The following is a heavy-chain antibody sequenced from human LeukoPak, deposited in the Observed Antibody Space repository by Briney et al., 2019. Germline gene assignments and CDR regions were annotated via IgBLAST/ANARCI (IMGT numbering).Heavy chain of an antibody. CDR1: GGSISSYY. Sequence: SETLSLTCTVSGGSISSYYWNWIRQPPGKGLEWIGYIYYSGSTNYNPTLKSRITMSVDTSKNQFSLKLSSVTAADTAVYYCSTLESAYSDYWGQGTQVTVSS. D-gene: IGHD3-3*01. J-gene: IGHJ4*02. CDR3: STLESAYSDY. V-gene: IGHV4-59*01. CDR2: IYYSGST.